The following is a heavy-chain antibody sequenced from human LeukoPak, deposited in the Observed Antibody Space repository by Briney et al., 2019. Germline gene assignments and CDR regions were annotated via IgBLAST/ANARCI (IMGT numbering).Heavy chain of an antibody. V-gene: IGHV3-74*01. CDR1: GYTFSSYW. Sequence: GGSLRLSCAASGYTFSSYWMHWVRQAPGKGLVWVSRINTDGSSTSYADSVKGRFTISRDNAKNTLYLQMNSLRAEDTAVYYCANYRADAFDIWGQGIMVTVSS. D-gene: IGHD4-17*01. J-gene: IGHJ3*02. CDR2: INTDGSST. CDR3: ANYRADAFDI.